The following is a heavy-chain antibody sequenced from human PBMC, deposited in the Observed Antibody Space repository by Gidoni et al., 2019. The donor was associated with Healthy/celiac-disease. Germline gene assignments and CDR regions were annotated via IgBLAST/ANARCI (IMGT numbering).Heavy chain of an antibody. V-gene: IGHV3-23*01. Sequence: EVQLLESGGGLVQPWGSLRLSCAASGFHFSSYAMSWVRQAPGKGLEWVSAISGSGGSTYYADSVKGRFTISRDNSKNTLYLQMNSLRAEDTAVYYCVNAYGDYKPVDYWGQGTLVTVSS. CDR3: VNAYGDYKPVDY. CDR2: ISGSGGST. D-gene: IGHD4-17*01. J-gene: IGHJ4*02. CDR1: GFHFSSYA.